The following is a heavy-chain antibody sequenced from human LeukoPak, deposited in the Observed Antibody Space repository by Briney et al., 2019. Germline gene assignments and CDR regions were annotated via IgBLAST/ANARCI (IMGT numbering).Heavy chain of an antibody. CDR3: AKDIVVVFNDAFDI. CDR2: ISGSGDST. D-gene: IGHD3-22*01. J-gene: IGHJ3*02. V-gene: IGHV3-23*01. CDR1: GFSVSTNF. Sequence: PGGSLRLSCAASGFSVSTNFKSWVRQAPGKGLEWVSVISGSGDSTYYADSVKGRFTISRDNSKNTLYLQMNSLRAEDTAIYYCAKDIVVVFNDAFDIWGQGTMVTVSS.